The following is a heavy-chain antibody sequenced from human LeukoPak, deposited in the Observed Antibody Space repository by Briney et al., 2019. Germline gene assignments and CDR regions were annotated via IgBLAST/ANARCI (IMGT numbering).Heavy chain of an antibody. CDR3: TTQQTLVRGRPD. Sequence: GGSLRLSCAASGFTFSNAWMSWVRQAPGKGLEWVGRIKSKTDGGTTDYAAPVRGRFTISRDDSKNTLYLQMNSLKTEDTAVYYCTTQQTLVRGRPDWGQGTLVTVSS. V-gene: IGHV3-15*01. CDR2: IKSKTDGGTT. J-gene: IGHJ4*02. CDR1: GFTFSNAW. D-gene: IGHD3-10*01.